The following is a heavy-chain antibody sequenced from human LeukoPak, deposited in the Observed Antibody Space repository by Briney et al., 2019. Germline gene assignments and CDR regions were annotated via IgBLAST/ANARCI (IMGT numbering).Heavy chain of an antibody. Sequence: PSETLSLTCAVYGGSFSGYYWSWIRQPPGKGLEWIGEINHSGSTNYNPSLKSRVTISVDTSKNQFSLKLSSVTAADTAVYYCARDDTAMSPLDYWGQGTLVTVSS. V-gene: IGHV4-34*01. J-gene: IGHJ4*02. CDR3: ARDDTAMSPLDY. CDR2: INHSGST. CDR1: GGSFSGYY. D-gene: IGHD5-18*01.